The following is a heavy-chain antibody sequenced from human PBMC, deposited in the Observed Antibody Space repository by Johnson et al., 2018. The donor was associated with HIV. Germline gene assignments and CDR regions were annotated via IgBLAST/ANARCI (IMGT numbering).Heavy chain of an antibody. V-gene: IGHV3-33*05. J-gene: IGHJ3*02. D-gene: IGHD3-22*01. CDR1: GFTFSSYS. CDR2: ISYDGSNE. Sequence: QVQLMESGGGVVQPGGSLRLSCAASGFTFSSYSMHWVRQAPGKGLEWVAVISYDGSNEYYGDSVKGRFTISRDNAKNSLYLQMSSLRAEDTALYFCARDRRHFYDSSGYPDYDAFDIWGQGTMVTVSS. CDR3: ARDRRHFYDSSGYPDYDAFDI.